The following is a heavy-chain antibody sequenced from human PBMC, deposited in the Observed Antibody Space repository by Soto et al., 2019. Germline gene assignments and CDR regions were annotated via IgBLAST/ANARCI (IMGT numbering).Heavy chain of an antibody. V-gene: IGHV1-69*13. CDR3: ARGGSSGSYYAFDI. J-gene: IGHJ3*02. D-gene: IGHD1-26*01. Sequence: SMKVSCKASGGTFSSYAISWVRQAPGQGLEWMGGIIPIFGTANYAQKFQGRVTITADESTSTAYMELSSLRPEDTAVYYCARGGSSGSYYAFDIWGQGTMVTVSS. CDR1: GGTFSSYA. CDR2: IIPIFGTA.